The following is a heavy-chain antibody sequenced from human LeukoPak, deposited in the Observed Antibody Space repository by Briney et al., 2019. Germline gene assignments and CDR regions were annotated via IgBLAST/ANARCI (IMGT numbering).Heavy chain of an antibody. V-gene: IGHV3-9*01. Sequence: PGGSLRLSCAASGFTFDDYAMHWVRQAPGKGLEWVSGISWNSGSIGYADSVKGRFTISRDNAKNSLYLQMNSLRAEDTALYYCAKANSGSYLYYFDYWGQGTLVTVPS. D-gene: IGHD1-26*01. J-gene: IGHJ4*02. CDR2: ISWNSGSI. CDR1: GFTFDDYA. CDR3: AKANSGSYLYYFDY.